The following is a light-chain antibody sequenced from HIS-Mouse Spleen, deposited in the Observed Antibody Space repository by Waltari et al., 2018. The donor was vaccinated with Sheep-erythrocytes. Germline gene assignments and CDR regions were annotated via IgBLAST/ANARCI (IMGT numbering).Light chain of an antibody. CDR3: CSYAGSSTPWV. V-gene: IGLV2-23*01. Sequence: QSALTQPASVSGSPGQSITISCTGTSSDVGSYNLVSWYQQHPSKAPQLRLYEGSQRPSGVANRFSGYKSGNPASLTTSGLQAEDEADYYCCSYAGSSTPWVFGGGTKLTVL. CDR2: EGS. J-gene: IGLJ3*02. CDR1: SSDVGSYNL.